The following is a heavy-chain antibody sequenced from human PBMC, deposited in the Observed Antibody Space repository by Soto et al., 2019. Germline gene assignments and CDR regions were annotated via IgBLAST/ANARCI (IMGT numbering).Heavy chain of an antibody. J-gene: IGHJ4*02. D-gene: IGHD3-10*01. CDR1: GGHIRGSTYY. CDR2: TYYGGRS. CDR3: ARHGSGSQYPIDH. V-gene: IGHV4-39*01. Sequence: LTCTLSGGHIRGSTYYWGWIHKPPGKGLEYIGSTYYGGRSYYNRFLKSRVTVSVDTSKDQFSLNLHSVTAADPAVYYCARHGSGSQYPIDHWGQGTLVTVS.